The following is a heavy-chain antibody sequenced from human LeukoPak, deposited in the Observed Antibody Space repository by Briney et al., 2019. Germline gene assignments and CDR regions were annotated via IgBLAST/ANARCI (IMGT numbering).Heavy chain of an antibody. D-gene: IGHD3-22*01. Sequence: KPGGSLRLSCAASGFTFSDYYMSWIRQAPGKGLEWVSYICDSGRTIYYADSVKGRFIISRDNAKNSVYLQMNNLRAEDTAVYYCARDRLGDYDNSGYYDNWGQGTLFTVSS. J-gene: IGHJ4*02. V-gene: IGHV3-11*01. CDR2: ICDSGRTI. CDR3: ARDRLGDYDNSGYYDN. CDR1: GFTFSDYY.